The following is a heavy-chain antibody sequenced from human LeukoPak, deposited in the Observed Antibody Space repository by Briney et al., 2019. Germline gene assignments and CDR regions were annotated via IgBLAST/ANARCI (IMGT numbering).Heavy chain of an antibody. J-gene: IGHJ4*02. V-gene: IGHV4-34*01. Sequence: SETLSLTCAVYGGSFSGYYWSWIRQPPGKGLEWIGEINHSGSTNYNPSLKSRVTISVDTSKNQFSLKLSSVTAADTVVYYCARASVAGSTGYWGQGTLVTVSS. D-gene: IGHD6-19*01. CDR2: INHSGST. CDR1: GGSFSGYY. CDR3: ARASVAGSTGY.